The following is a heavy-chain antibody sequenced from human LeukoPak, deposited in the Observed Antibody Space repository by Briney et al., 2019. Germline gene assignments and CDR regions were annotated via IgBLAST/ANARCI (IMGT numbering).Heavy chain of an antibody. J-gene: IGHJ6*03. CDR2: ISSSGSTI. Sequence: PGGSLRLSCAASGFTFSSYEMNWVRQAPGKGLEWVSYISSSGSTIYYADSVKGRFTISRDNAKNSLYLQMNSLRAEDTAVYYCARDPHYYYGSGSYYQGDYYYYYYMDVWSKGTTVTISS. V-gene: IGHV3-48*03. CDR1: GFTFSSYE. D-gene: IGHD3-10*01. CDR3: ARDPHYYYGSGSYYQGDYYYYYYMDV.